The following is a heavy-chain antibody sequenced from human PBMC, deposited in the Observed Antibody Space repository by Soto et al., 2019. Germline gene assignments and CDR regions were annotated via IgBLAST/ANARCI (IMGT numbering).Heavy chain of an antibody. Sequence: SETLSLTCAVYGGSFSGYYWSWIRQPPGKGLEWIGEINHSGSTNYNPSLKSRVTISVDTSKNQFSLKLSSVTAADTAVYYCARGIVLMVYAFDYWGQGTLVTVSS. J-gene: IGHJ4*02. V-gene: IGHV4-34*01. CDR2: INHSGST. D-gene: IGHD2-8*01. CDR1: GGSFSGYY. CDR3: ARGIVLMVYAFDY.